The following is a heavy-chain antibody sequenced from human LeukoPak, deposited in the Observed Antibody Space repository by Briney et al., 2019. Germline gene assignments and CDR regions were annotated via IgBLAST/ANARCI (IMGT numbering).Heavy chain of an antibody. D-gene: IGHD3-22*01. CDR3: AKGSSGSRPYYFDY. CDR2: ITDSGGST. CDR1: GFTFSSYA. V-gene: IGHV3-23*01. Sequence: PGGSLRLSCAASGFTFSSYAMSWVRQAPGEGLEWVSAITDSGGSTYYSDSVKGRFTISRDNSKNTLYLQMNTLRAEDTAIYYCAKGSSGSRPYYFDYWGQGTRVTVSS. J-gene: IGHJ4*02.